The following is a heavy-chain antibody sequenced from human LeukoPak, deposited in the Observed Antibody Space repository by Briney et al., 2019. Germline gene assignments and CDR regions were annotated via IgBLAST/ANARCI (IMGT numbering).Heavy chain of an antibody. CDR1: GFTVSSTY. Sequence: GRSLRLSCAASGFTVSSTYMSWVRQAPGKGLEWVSVIYSGGSTDYADSVKGRFTISRDNSKNTLFLQMGSLRVEDTAVYYCARDYGGNIRGYFDYWGQGTLVTVSS. CDR3: ARDYGGNIRGYFDY. D-gene: IGHD4-23*01. J-gene: IGHJ4*02. CDR2: IYSGGST. V-gene: IGHV3-66*01.